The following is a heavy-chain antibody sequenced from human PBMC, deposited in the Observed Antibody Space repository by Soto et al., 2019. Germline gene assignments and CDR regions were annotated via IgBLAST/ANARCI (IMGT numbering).Heavy chain of an antibody. CDR3: ARDPITGYCSGGSCSPWFDP. CDR2: IYTSGST. Sequence: SETLSLTCTVSGGSISSYYWSWIRQPAGKGLEWIGRIYTSGSTNYNPSLKSRVTMSVDTSKNQFSLKLSSVTAADTAVYYCARDPITGYCSGGSCSPWFDPWGQGTLVTVSS. D-gene: IGHD2-15*01. J-gene: IGHJ5*02. V-gene: IGHV4-4*07. CDR1: GGSISSYY.